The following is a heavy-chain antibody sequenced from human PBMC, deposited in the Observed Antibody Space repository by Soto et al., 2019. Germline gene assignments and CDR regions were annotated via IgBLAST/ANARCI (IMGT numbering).Heavy chain of an antibody. CDR2: VKAEVHGGTI. D-gene: IGHD2-8*01. V-gene: IGHV3-15*01. CDR3: TADVWRSTKQAHDY. CDR1: GFTFSDAW. Sequence: PGGSLRLCCAASGFTFSDAWMNWVRQAPGKGLEWIGRVKAEVHGGTIDYATPVKGRFTISRDDSNTTLYLQMNSLKIEDTAVYYRTADVWRSTKQAHDYWGQGILDTVSS. J-gene: IGHJ4*02.